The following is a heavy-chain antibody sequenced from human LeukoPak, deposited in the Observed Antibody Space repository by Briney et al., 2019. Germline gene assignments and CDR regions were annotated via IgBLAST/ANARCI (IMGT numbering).Heavy chain of an antibody. CDR3: ARAGFGELFLYYYYGMDV. CDR1: GFTFDDYA. V-gene: IGHV3-9*01. J-gene: IGHJ6*02. D-gene: IGHD3-10*01. Sequence: GGSLRLSCAASGFTFDDYAMHWVRQAPGKGLEWVSGISWNSGSIGYADSVKGRFTISRDNAKNSLYLQMNSLRAEDTAVYYCARAGFGELFLYYYYGMDVWGQGTTVTVSS. CDR2: ISWNSGSI.